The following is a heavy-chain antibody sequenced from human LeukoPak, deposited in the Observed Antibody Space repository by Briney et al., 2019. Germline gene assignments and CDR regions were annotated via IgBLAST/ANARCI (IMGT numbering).Heavy chain of an antibody. D-gene: IGHD1-7*01. CDR1: GFTFDDYA. CDR3: AKDGFRNYDAFDI. V-gene: IGHV3-9*01. J-gene: IGHJ3*02. CDR2: ISWNSGSI. Sequence: GGSLRLSCAASGFTFDDYAMHWVRQAPGKGLEWVSGISWNSGSIGYADSVKGRFTISRDNAKNSLYLQMNSLRAEDTAVYYCAKDGFRNYDAFDIWGQGTMVTVSS.